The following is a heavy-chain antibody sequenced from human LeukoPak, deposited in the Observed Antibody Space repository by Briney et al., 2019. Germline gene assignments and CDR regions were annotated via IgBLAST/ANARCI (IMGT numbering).Heavy chain of an antibody. CDR3: ARSDTIFGVGANAFDI. D-gene: IGHD3-3*01. V-gene: IGHV1-69*13. Sequence: ASVKVSCKASGGTFSSYAISWVRQAPGQGLEWMGGIIPIFGTANYAQKFQGRVTITADESTSTAYMELSSLRSEDTAVYYCARSDTIFGVGANAFDIWGQGTMVTVSS. CDR1: GGTFSSYA. CDR2: IIPIFGTA. J-gene: IGHJ3*02.